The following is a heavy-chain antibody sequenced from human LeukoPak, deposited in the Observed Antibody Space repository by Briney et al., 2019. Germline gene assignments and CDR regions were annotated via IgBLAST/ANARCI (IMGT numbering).Heavy chain of an antibody. CDR1: GGSISSSSYY. J-gene: IGHJ4*02. CDR3: ARARGGVWSGYYVDY. CDR2: IYYSGST. V-gene: IGHV4-39*07. D-gene: IGHD3-3*01. Sequence: SETLSLTCTVSGGSISSSSYYWGWIRQPPGKGLEWIGSIYYSGSTYYNPSLKSRVTISVDTSKNQFSLKLSSVTAADTAVYYCARARGGVWSGYYVDYWGQGTLVTVSS.